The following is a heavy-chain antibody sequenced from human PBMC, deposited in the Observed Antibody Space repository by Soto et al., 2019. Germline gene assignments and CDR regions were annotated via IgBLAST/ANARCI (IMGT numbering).Heavy chain of an antibody. D-gene: IGHD3-16*02. J-gene: IGHJ4*02. CDR2: ISGSGGST. CDR1: GFTFSSYA. Sequence: GGSLRLSCAASGFTFSSYAMSWVRQAQGKGLEWVSAISGSGGSTYYADSVKGRFTISRDNSKNTLYLQMNSLRAEDTAVYYCAKDPFGGVIVTPYYFDYWGQGTLVTVS. CDR3: AKDPFGGVIVTPYYFDY. V-gene: IGHV3-23*01.